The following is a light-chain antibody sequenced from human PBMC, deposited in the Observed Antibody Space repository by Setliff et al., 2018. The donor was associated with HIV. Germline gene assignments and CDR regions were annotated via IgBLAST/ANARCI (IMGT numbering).Light chain of an antibody. V-gene: IGLV1-40*01. J-gene: IGLJ1*01. CDR1: RSNIGAGYD. CDR3: QSYDSSLSGYV. CDR2: GNS. Sequence: QSVLTQPPSVSGAPGQRVTISCTGSRSNIGAGYDVQWYQQLPGTAPKLVMFGNSNRPSGVPDRFSDSKSGTSASLAISGLQAEDVADYYCQSYDSSLSGYVFGTGTKVTV.